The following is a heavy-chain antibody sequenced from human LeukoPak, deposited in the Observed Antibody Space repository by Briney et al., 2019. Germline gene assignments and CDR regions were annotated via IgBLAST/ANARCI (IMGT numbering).Heavy chain of an antibody. J-gene: IGHJ4*02. CDR2: VSQWNT. CDR1: NDYIKDYY. D-gene: IGHD1-14*01. Sequence: SETLSLTCTLSNDYIKDYYWSWIRQPAGKGLEWIGRVSQWNTNYNPSLKSRVSMSVQASRNQFSLRLNSATAADTAVYYCARQGSDNHFDSWGPGTLVTVSS. CDR3: ARQGSDNHFDS. V-gene: IGHV4-4*07.